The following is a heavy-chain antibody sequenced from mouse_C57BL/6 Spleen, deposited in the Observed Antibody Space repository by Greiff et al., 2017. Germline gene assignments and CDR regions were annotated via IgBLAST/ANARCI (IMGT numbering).Heavy chain of an antibody. V-gene: IGHV2-9-1*01. Sequence: VLLVQPGPGLVAPSQSLSMTCTASGFSLTSYAIRWVRQPPGQGLEWLGVIWTGGGTNYKSALKSKLRIIKDNSKSQVFLKMNSLQTDDTARYYCARSGIPYYYAMDYWGQGTSVTVSS. CDR2: IWTGGGT. CDR1: GFSLTSYA. CDR3: ARSGIPYYYAMDY. J-gene: IGHJ4*01.